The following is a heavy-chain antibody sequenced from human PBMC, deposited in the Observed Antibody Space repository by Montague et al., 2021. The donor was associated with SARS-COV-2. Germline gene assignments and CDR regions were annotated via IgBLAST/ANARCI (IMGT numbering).Heavy chain of an antibody. CDR1: GGSISGSNW. CDR2: IYHTGST. CDR3: VAAGYYSLDH. D-gene: IGHD3-10*01. V-gene: IGHV4-4*02. Sequence: SETLSLTCGVSGGSISGSNWCSWVRQPPGKGLEWIGEIYHTGSTNYNPSLKSRVTISVDKSKNQFSLKLTSVTAADTAVYYCVAAGYYSLDHWGQGTLATVSS. J-gene: IGHJ4*02.